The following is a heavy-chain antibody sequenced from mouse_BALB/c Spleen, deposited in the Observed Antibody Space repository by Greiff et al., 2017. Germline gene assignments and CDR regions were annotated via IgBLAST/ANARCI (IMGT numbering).Heavy chain of an antibody. CDR3: ARSYDYDPWFAY. CDR2: ISYSGST. Sequence: EVQLQESGPGLVKPSQSLSLTCTVTGYSITSDYAWNWIRQFPGNKLEWMGYISYSGSTSYNPSLKSRISITRDTSKNQFFLQLNSVTTEDTATYYCARSYDYDPWFAYWGQGTLVTVSA. V-gene: IGHV3-2*02. CDR1: GYSITSDYA. J-gene: IGHJ3*01. D-gene: IGHD2-4*01.